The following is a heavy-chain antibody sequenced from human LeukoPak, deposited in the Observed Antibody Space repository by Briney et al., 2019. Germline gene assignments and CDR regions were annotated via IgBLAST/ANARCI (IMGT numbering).Heavy chain of an antibody. J-gene: IGHJ4*02. V-gene: IGHV4-38-2*01. CDR3: ARWSPWGIAAAGEYFDY. Sequence: PGGSLRLSCSASGFTFSNFAMSWVRQPPGKGLEWIGSINYSGRTYYNPSLKSRVTISVDTSKNQFSLKLSSVTAADTAVYYCARWSPWGIAAAGEYFDYWGQGTLVTVSS. CDR1: GFTFSNFAM. CDR2: INYSGRT. D-gene: IGHD6-13*01.